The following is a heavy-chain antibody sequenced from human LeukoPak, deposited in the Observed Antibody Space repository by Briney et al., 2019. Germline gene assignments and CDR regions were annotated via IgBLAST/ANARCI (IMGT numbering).Heavy chain of an antibody. D-gene: IGHD3-10*01. CDR1: GFTFSSYA. V-gene: IGHV3-23*01. CDR2: ISGSGGSA. CDR3: AKDPGYYYGSASYPSYFDY. Sequence: GGSLRLSCAASGFTFSSYAMTWVRQAPGKGLEWVSAISGSGGSAYYADSVKGRFTISRDNSKNTLYLQMNSLRAEDTAVYYCAKDPGYYYGSASYPSYFDYWGQGTLVTVSS. J-gene: IGHJ4*01.